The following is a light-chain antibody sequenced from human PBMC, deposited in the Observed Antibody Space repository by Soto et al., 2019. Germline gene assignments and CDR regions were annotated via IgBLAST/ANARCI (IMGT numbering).Light chain of an antibody. V-gene: IGKV3-20*01. CDR2: GAS. CDR1: QSVSNN. J-gene: IGKJ5*01. Sequence: EIVMTQSPATLSVSPGEKATLSCRASQSVSNNLAWFQQKPGQVPRLLIYGASNRATGVSARFSGSGSGTDFTLTISRLEPEDFAVYYCQQYGSSPPITFGQGTRLEIK. CDR3: QQYGSSPPIT.